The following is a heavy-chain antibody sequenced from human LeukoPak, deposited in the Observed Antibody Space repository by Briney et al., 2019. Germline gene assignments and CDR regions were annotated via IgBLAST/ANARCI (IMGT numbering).Heavy chain of an antibody. V-gene: IGHV4-59*08. CDR3: ATSTAADYFDY. CDR2: IYYSGST. J-gene: IGHJ4*02. D-gene: IGHD6-25*01. Sequence: SETLSLTCSVSGGSISTYYWSWIRQPPGKGLEWIGYIYYSGSTSYNPSLKSRVTISLDTSKNQFSLELSSVTAADTAVYYCATSTAADYFDYWGQGTLVTVSS. CDR1: GGSISTYY.